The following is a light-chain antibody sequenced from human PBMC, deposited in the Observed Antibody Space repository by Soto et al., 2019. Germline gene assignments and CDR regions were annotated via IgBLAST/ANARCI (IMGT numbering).Light chain of an antibody. J-gene: IGLJ2*01. Sequence: QSVLTQPPSVSGAPGQRLTISCAGTSSNIGAGFDVHWYQQLPGTAPKLLIYANDDRPSGVPDRFSGSTSGTSAFLAITGLQAEDAADYYCQSYDNSLRAYVFGGGTKLTVL. V-gene: IGLV1-40*01. CDR2: AND. CDR1: SSNIGAGFD. CDR3: QSYDNSLRAYV.